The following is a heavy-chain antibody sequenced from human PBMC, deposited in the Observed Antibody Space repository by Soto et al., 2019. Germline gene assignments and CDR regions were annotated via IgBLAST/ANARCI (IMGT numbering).Heavy chain of an antibody. D-gene: IGHD5-12*01. CDR1: GYIFVNYG. CDR3: AMVDKSVTPTPQDV. V-gene: IGHV1-18*01. Sequence: QVQLVQSGDEVRKPGSSVKVSCKASGYIFVNYGIAWVRQAPGQGLEWMGWISPYSGNTHYASKVQGGLPITTATSTSTAYMDLGRLTSGDTAVYYCAMVDKSVTPTPQDVWGKGTTVTVSS. J-gene: IGHJ6*04. CDR2: ISPYSGNT.